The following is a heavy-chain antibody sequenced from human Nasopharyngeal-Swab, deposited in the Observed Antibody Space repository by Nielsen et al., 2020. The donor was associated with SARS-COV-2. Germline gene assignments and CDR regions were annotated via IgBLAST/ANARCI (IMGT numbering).Heavy chain of an antibody. V-gene: IGHV3-21*04. J-gene: IGHJ6*02. CDR1: GFTFSSYS. Sequence: GGSLRLSCAASGFTFSSYSMNWVRQAPGKGLEWVSSISSSSSYIYYADSVKGRFTISRDNAKNSLYLQMNSLRAEDTALYYCAKAYYDFWSGYRIYGMDVWGQGTTVTVSS. D-gene: IGHD3-3*01. CDR2: ISSSSSYI. CDR3: AKAYYDFWSGYRIYGMDV.